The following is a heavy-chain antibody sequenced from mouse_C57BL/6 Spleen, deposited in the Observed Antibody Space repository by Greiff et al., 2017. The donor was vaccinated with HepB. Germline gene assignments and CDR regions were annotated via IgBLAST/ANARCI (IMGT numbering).Heavy chain of an antibody. CDR3: ARRGNSGAMDY. Sequence: EVNLVESGGGLVQPGGSLKLSCAASGFTFSDYYMYWVRQTPEKRLEWVAYISNGGGSTYYPDTVKGRFTISRDNAKNTLYLQMSRLKSEDTAMYYCARRGNSGAMDYWGQGTSVTVSS. CDR2: ISNGGGST. CDR1: GFTFSDYY. V-gene: IGHV5-12*01. J-gene: IGHJ4*01. D-gene: IGHD3-1*01.